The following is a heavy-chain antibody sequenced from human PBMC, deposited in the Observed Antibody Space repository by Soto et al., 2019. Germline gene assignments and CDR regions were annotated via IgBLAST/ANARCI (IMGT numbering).Heavy chain of an antibody. D-gene: IGHD3-22*01. CDR1: GCSVSSGSYY. CDR2: IYYSGST. Sequence: SETLSLTCPVSGCSVSSGSYYWSWIRQPPGKGLEWIGYIYYSGSTNYNPSLKSRVTISVDTSKNQFSLKLSSVTAAGTAVYYCARQIVGITMIATLFDYWGQGTLVTVSS. J-gene: IGHJ4*02. CDR3: ARQIVGITMIATLFDY. V-gene: IGHV4-61*01.